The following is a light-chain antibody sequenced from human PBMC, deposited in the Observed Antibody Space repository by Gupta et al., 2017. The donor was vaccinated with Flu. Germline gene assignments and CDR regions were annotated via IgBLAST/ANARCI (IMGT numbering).Light chain of an antibody. Sequence: LSCRGSEGMLSSYLARYQEKPGQAPRLLIYGGSSRGTGTPDRFTGSGSGTDFTLTISRLEPEDFAVYYCQQYTSSPGLFTFGPGTTVDIK. J-gene: IGKJ3*01. CDR1: EGMLSSY. CDR3: QQYTSSPGLFT. CDR2: GGS. V-gene: IGKV3-20*01.